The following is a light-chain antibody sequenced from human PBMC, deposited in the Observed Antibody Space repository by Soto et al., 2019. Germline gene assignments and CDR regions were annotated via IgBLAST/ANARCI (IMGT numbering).Light chain of an antibody. CDR2: FVS. J-gene: IGKJ1*01. V-gene: IGKV2-28*01. CDR3: MQALQTRT. CDR1: QTLLHSNGYNC. Sequence: DIVMTQTKISLSVTPGEPASISGRSTQTLLHSNGYNCLDWSLQKQAQSPQLLIYFVSNRASGVPDRFSGSGSGTDFTLKISRVEPEEIGVYYCMQALQTRTFGQGSMVDVK.